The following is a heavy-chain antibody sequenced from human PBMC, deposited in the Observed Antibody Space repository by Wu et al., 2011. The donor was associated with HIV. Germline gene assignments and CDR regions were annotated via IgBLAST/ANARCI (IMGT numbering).Heavy chain of an antibody. J-gene: IGHJ4*02. CDR3: TTAGFDF. V-gene: IGHV1-2*02. CDR1: GYPFTGYY. Sequence: QVQLVQSGAEVKKPGASVKVSCKASGYPFTGYYMHWVRLAPGQGLEWMGWINPNSGDTHYAQNFQGRVTVTRDTSISTVYMEMDSLTSDDTAMFYCTTAGFDFWGQGTLVTVSS. CDR2: INPNSGDT.